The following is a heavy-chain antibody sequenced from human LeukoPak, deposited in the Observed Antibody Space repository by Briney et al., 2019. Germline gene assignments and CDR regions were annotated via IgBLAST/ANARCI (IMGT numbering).Heavy chain of an antibody. CDR1: GFTLSGYA. CDR3: AQTPMSGVGGYYYYYGMDV. D-gene: IGHD1-26*01. V-gene: IGHV3-23*01. Sequence: PGGSLRLSCAASGFTLSGYAMSWVRQAPGKGLEWVSAISGSGGSTYYADSVKGRFTISRDNSKNTLYLQMNSLRAEDTAVYYCAQTPMSGVGGYYYYYGMDVWGQGTTVTVSS. CDR2: ISGSGGST. J-gene: IGHJ6*02.